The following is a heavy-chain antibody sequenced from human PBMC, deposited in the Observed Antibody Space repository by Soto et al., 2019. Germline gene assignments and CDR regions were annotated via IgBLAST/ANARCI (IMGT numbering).Heavy chain of an antibody. Sequence: SETLSLTCTVSGGSISGYYWSWIRQPPGKGLEWIGYIYYTGNTIYNPSLNSRVTMSVDTSKNQFSLHLNYVTAADTAAYYCERGGASSKWLAPWGQGTLVTVSS. CDR3: ERGGASSKWLAP. CDR1: GGSISGYY. D-gene: IGHD3-10*01. V-gene: IGHV4-59*01. J-gene: IGHJ5*02. CDR2: IYYTGNT.